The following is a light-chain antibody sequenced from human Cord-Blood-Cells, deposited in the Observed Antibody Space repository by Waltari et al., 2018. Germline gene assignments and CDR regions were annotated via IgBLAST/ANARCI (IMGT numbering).Light chain of an antibody. CDR3: SSYAGSNYVV. J-gene: IGLJ2*01. CDR2: EVS. Sequence: QSALTQPPSASGSPGQSVTLSCTGTSRDVGGYNFVSWYQQHPGKAPKLMIYEVSKRPSGVPDRFSGSKSGNTASLTVSGLQAEDEADYYCSSYAGSNYVVFGGGTKLTVL. CDR1: SRDVGGYNF. V-gene: IGLV2-8*01.